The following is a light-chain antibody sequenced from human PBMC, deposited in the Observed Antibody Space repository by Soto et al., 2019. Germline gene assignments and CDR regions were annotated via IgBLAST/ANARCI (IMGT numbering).Light chain of an antibody. CDR2: DVS. Sequence: QSALTQPASVSGSPGQSITISCTGTSSNVGGYNYVSWYQQHPGQAPKLMIYDVSDRASGVSNRFSGSKSGNTASLTISGIQAEDEDDYYCSSYTSSSSYVFGTGTKLTVL. J-gene: IGLJ1*01. CDR3: SSYTSSSSYV. CDR1: SSNVGGYNY. V-gene: IGLV2-14*01.